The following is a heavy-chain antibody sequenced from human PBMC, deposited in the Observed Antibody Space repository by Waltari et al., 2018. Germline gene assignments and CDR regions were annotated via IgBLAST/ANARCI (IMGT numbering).Heavy chain of an antibody. CDR1: GLPFSSYA. CDR2: ISGSGGST. D-gene: IGHD1-26*01. V-gene: IGHV3-23*04. CDR3: AKVHSGSYYGGPGDY. Sequence: EVQLVESGGGLVQPGGSLRLSCAASGLPFSSYAMSWVRQAPGKGLEWVSAISGSGGSTYYADSVKGRFTISRDNSKNTLYLQMNSLRAEDTAVYYCAKVHSGSYYGGPGDYWGQGTLVTVSS. J-gene: IGHJ4*02.